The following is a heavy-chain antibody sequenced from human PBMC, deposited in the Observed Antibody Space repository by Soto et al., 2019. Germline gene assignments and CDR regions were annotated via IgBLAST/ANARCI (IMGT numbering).Heavy chain of an antibody. CDR1: GFTFSSYS. Sequence: EVQLVESGGGLVKPGGSLRLSCAASGFTFSSYSMNWVPQAPGKGLEWVSSISSSSSYIYYADSVKGRFTISRDNAKNSLYLQMNSLRAEDTAVYYCARDYDSSGYYPYFDYWGQGTLVTVSS. J-gene: IGHJ4*02. CDR2: ISSSSSYI. V-gene: IGHV3-21*01. CDR3: ARDYDSSGYYPYFDY. D-gene: IGHD3-22*01.